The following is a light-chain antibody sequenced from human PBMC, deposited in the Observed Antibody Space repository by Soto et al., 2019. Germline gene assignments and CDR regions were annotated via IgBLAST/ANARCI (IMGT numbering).Light chain of an antibody. CDR1: QSVSSN. CDR2: GAS. V-gene: IGKV3-15*01. J-gene: IGKJ2*01. CDR3: QQYKNWPPLYT. Sequence: EIVMTQSPATLSVSPGERATLSCRASQSVSSNLAWYQQKPGQAPRLLIYGASTRATGIPARFSGSGSGTELTLTISILQSEDFAGYYWQQYKNWPPLYTFGQGNKLEIK.